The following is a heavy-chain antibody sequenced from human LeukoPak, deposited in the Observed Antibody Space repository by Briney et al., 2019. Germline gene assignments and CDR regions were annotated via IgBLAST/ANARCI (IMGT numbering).Heavy chain of an antibody. CDR3: ASSAVGPHPFDY. J-gene: IGHJ4*02. V-gene: IGHV3-53*01. CDR1: GFTVSSNY. D-gene: IGHD4-23*01. Sequence: GGSLRLSCAASGFTVSSNYMSWVRQAPGKGLEWVSVIYSGGSTYYADSVKGRFTISRDNSKNTLYLQMNSLRAEDTAVYYCASSAVGPHPFDYWGQGTLVTVSS. CDR2: IYSGGST.